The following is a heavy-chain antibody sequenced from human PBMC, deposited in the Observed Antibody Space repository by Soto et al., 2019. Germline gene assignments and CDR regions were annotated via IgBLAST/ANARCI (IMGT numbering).Heavy chain of an antibody. CDR1: GGSVSDSY. V-gene: IGHV4-4*07. CDR3: ARSSHKESWFDP. Sequence: SETQSLTYTVSGGSVSDSYVNWIRQPAGKGLEWIGRIYSSGGTNYNPSLRSRVTMSVDTSKNQFSLKLNSVTAADTAVYYCARSSHKESWFDPWGQGTLVTVS. J-gene: IGHJ5*02. D-gene: IGHD2-2*01. CDR2: IYSSGGT.